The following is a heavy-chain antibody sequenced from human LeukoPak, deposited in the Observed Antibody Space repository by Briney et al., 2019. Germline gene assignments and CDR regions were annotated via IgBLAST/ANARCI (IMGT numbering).Heavy chain of an antibody. CDR3: ATVRDIVVGGGPYYFDY. J-gene: IGHJ4*02. Sequence: ASVKVSCKASGYTFTRYYIHWVRQAPGQGLEWMGIINPSGGPANYAQKNQGRVTMTRDTSITTAYMELSRLKSDDTAVYYCATVRDIVVGGGPYYFDYWGQGTLVTVSS. V-gene: IGHV1-46*01. CDR1: GYTFTRYY. D-gene: IGHD2-15*01. CDR2: INPSGGPA.